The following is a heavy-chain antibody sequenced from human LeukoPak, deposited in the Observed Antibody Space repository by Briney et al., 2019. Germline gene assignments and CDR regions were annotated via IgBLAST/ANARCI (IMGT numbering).Heavy chain of an antibody. J-gene: IGHJ4*02. CDR2: IYYSGST. CDR1: GGSISSSSDY. V-gene: IGHV4-39*01. Sequence: KPSETLSLTCTVSGGSISSSSDYWGWIRQPPGKGLEWIGSIYYSGSTDYNPSLKGRVTISVDTSKNQSSLKVTSVTAADTAVYYCANYMAGTMVDFWGQGTLVAVSS. D-gene: IGHD1-1*01. CDR3: ANYMAGTMVDF.